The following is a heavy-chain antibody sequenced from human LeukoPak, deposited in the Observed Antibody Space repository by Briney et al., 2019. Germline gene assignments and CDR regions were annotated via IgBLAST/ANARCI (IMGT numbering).Heavy chain of an antibody. CDR3: ARVNGAHTAMAPIWDY. V-gene: IGHV1-69*06. CDR2: IIPIFGTA. J-gene: IGHJ4*02. CDR1: GGTFSSYA. D-gene: IGHD5-18*01. Sequence: ASVKVSCKASGGTFSSYAISWVRQAPGPGLEWMGGIIPIFGTANYAQKFQGRVTTTADKSTSTAYMELSSLRSEDTAVYYCARVNGAHTAMAPIWDYWGQGTLVTVSS.